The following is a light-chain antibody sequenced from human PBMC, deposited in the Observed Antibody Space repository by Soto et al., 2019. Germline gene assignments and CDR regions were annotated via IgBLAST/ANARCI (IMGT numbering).Light chain of an antibody. CDR1: QSISIW. Sequence: DIRMTQSPSSLSSCVGDRVTITCRASQSISIWLAWYQQKPGKAPNLLIYEVSSLESGVPSRLSGSGSGTEFTLTISSLQPDDFATYYCQHYNSYSSFGQGTKVDI. CDR2: EVS. CDR3: QHYNSYSS. J-gene: IGKJ1*01. V-gene: IGKV1-5*03.